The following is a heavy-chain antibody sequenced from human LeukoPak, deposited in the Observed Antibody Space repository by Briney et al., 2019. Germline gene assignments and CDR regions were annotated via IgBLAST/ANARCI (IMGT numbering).Heavy chain of an antibody. J-gene: IGHJ4*02. Sequence: GGSLRLFCAASGFTFSDYYMSWIRQAPGKGLEWVSYISSSGSTIYYAASVKGRFTISRDNAKNSLYLQMNSLRAEDTAVYYCARYYYDISGFDYWGQGTLVTVSS. CDR2: ISSSGSTI. CDR1: GFTFSDYY. D-gene: IGHD3-22*01. CDR3: ARYYYDISGFDY. V-gene: IGHV3-11*01.